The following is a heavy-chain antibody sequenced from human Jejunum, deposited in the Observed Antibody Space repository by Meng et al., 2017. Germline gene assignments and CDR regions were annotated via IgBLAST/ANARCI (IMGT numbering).Heavy chain of an antibody. D-gene: IGHD2-8*02. V-gene: IGHV4-34*01. CDR1: GVSLT. CDR2: VYHSGSA. J-gene: IGHJ4*02. CDR3: ARVADGTGAPYDY. Sequence: QVQLEQWGAGLWKPSETLSLTRVVYGVSLTKGLEWIGEVYHSGSANYNPSLKSRVTISVDKSKNQFSLKLTSVTAADTAVYYCARVADGTGAPYDYWGQGTLVTVSS.